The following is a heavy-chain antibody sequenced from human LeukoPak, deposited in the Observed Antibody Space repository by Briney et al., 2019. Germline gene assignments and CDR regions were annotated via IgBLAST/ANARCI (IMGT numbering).Heavy chain of an antibody. D-gene: IGHD3-3*01. CDR2: ISSSGSTI. Sequence: PGGSLRLSCAASGFTFSDYYMSWIRQAPGKGLEWVSYISSSGSTIYYADSVEGRFTISRDNAKNSLYLQMNSLRAEDTAVYYCATTHYDFWSGPSPMDVWGKGTTVTVSS. CDR3: ATTHYDFWSGPSPMDV. CDR1: GFTFSDYY. V-gene: IGHV3-11*01. J-gene: IGHJ6*03.